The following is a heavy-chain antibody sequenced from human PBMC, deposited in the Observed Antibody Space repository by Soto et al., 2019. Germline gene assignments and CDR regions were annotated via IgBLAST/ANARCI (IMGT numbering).Heavy chain of an antibody. CDR1: GFTFSSYS. Sequence: GGSLRLSCAASGFTFSSYSRNWVRQAPGKGLEWVSSISSSSSYIYYADSVKGRFTISRDNAKNSLYLQMNSLRAEDTALYYCAKGRSYYYYYGVDVWGQGTTVTVSS. CDR2: ISSSSSYI. V-gene: IGHV3-21*04. CDR3: AKGRSYYYYYGVDV. J-gene: IGHJ6*02.